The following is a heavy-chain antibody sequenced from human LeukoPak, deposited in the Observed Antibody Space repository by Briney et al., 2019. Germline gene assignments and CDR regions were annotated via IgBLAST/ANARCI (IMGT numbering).Heavy chain of an antibody. Sequence: ASVKVSCKASGYTFSSYDIHWVRQATGQGLEWMGWMNPYSGNTVYGRKFQGRVTMTRDTSISTAYMELSSLTSGDTAVYYCAKQMAREPGDAFDIWGQGTMVTVSS. V-gene: IGHV1-8*01. CDR3: AKQMAREPGDAFDI. J-gene: IGHJ3*02. CDR2: MNPYSGNT. CDR1: GYTFSSYD. D-gene: IGHD5-24*01.